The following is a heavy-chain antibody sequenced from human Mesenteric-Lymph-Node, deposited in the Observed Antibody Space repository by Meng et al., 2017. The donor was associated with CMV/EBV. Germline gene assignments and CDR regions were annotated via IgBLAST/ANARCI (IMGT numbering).Heavy chain of an antibody. Sequence: SGGTFSSYAISWGRQAPGQGREWMGGIIPIFGTANYAQKFQGRVTITTDESTSTAYMELSSLRSEDTAVYYCASPKGYDSSGYFDYWGQGTLVTVSS. D-gene: IGHD3-22*01. CDR3: ASPKGYDSSGYFDY. V-gene: IGHV1-69*05. CDR1: GGTFSSYA. CDR2: IIPIFGTA. J-gene: IGHJ4*02.